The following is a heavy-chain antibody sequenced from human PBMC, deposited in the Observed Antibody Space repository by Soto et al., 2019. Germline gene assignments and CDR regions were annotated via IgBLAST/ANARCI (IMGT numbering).Heavy chain of an antibody. CDR2: INAGNGNT. Sequence: ASVKVSCKASGYTFTSYAMHWVRQAPGQRLEWMGWINAGNGNTKYSQKFQGRVTITRDTSASTAYMELSSLRSEDTAVYYCARDHEDIVVVPAAQRFYGMDVWGQGTTGTVSS. V-gene: IGHV1-3*01. CDR3: ARDHEDIVVVPAAQRFYGMDV. CDR1: GYTFTSYA. J-gene: IGHJ6*02. D-gene: IGHD2-2*01.